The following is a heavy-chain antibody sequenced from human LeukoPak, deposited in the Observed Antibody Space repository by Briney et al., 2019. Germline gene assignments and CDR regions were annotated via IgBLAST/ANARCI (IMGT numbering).Heavy chain of an antibody. Sequence: GGSLRLSCAASGFTFSSYGMHWVRQAPGKGLEWVAVIWYDGSNKYYGDSVKGRFTISRDNSKNTLYLQMNSLRAEDTAVYYCAKTYAGMGGYGYGELDYWGQGTLVTVSS. V-gene: IGHV3-33*06. J-gene: IGHJ4*02. CDR1: GFTFSSYG. CDR3: AKTYAGMGGYGYGELDY. D-gene: IGHD5-18*01. CDR2: IWYDGSNK.